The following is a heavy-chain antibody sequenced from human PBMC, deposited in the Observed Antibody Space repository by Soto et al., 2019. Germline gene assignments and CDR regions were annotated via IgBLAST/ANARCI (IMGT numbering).Heavy chain of an antibody. CDR3: SIVAAMYYDFWSVLLGVHDY. V-gene: IGHV3-11*01. D-gene: IGHD3-3*01. J-gene: IGHJ4*02. CDR2: ISSSGSTI. CDR1: GFTFSDYY. Sequence: PGGSLRLSCAASGFTFSDYYMSWIRQAPGKGLEWVSYISSSGSTIYYADSVKGRFTNSRDNAKNSLYLQMNSLIAEDTAVYYFSIVAAMYYDFWSVLLGVHDYWGQGTLVTVSS.